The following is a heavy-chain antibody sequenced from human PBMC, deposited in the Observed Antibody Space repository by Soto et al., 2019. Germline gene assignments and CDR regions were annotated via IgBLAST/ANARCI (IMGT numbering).Heavy chain of an antibody. CDR1: GGSISSRGYY. CDR3: ATSNWFDP. J-gene: IGHJ5*02. Sequence: QLQLQESGPGLVKPSETLSLTCTVSGGSISSRGYYWGWIRQPPGKGLEWIGTIYYSGSTYYNPSLKSRVTISGDTSKNQFSLKLSSVTAADTAVYYCATSNWFDPGGQGTLVTVSS. CDR2: IYYSGST. V-gene: IGHV4-39*01.